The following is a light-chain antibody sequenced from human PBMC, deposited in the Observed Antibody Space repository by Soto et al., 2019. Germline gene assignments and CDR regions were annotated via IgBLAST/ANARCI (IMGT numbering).Light chain of an antibody. J-gene: IGLJ2*01. Sequence: QSVLTQPPSVSGAPGQRVTISCTGSSSNIGGNYDVHWYQQVPGTAPKLLIYGNNNRPSGVPDRFSGSKSGTSASLAITGLQAEDEADDYCQSYDSSLSGSVVFGGGTKVTVL. CDR1: SSNIGGNYD. CDR2: GNN. V-gene: IGLV1-40*01. CDR3: QSYDSSLSGSVV.